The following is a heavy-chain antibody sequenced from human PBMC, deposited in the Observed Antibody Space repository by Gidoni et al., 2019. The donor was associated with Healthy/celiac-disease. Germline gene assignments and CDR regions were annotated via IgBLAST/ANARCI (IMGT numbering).Heavy chain of an antibody. V-gene: IGHV4-31*03. D-gene: IGHD3-22*01. Sequence: QVQLQESGPGLVKPSQTLSLTCPVSGGPISRGGYYWSWIRQHPGKGLEWIGYTYYSGSTYYNPSLKSRVTISVDTSKNQFSLKLSSVTAADTAVYYCARAITMIVVVSHRDAFDIWGQGTMVTVSS. CDR2: TYYSGST. J-gene: IGHJ3*02. CDR1: GGPISRGGYY. CDR3: ARAITMIVVVSHRDAFDI.